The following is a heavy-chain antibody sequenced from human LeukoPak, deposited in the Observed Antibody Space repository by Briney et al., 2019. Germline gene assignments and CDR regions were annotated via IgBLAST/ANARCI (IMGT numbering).Heavy chain of an antibody. CDR3: ARGYGSGSYYVF. Sequence: PSETLSLTCAVYGGSFSGYYWSWLRQPPGKGLEWIGEINHSGSTNYNPSLKSRVTMSVDTSKNQFSLKVRSMTAADTAVYYCARGYGSGSYYVFWGQGTLVTVSS. CDR2: INHSGST. J-gene: IGHJ4*02. D-gene: IGHD3-10*01. V-gene: IGHV4-34*01. CDR1: GGSFSGYY.